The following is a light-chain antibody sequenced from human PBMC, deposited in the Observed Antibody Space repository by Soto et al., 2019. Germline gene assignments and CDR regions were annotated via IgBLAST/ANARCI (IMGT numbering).Light chain of an antibody. CDR2: VAS. V-gene: IGKV1-8*01. J-gene: IGKJ5*01. CDR1: QGISSY. CDR3: QQYYSYPPIT. Sequence: AIRMTQSPSSFSASTGDRVTITCRASQGISSYLAWYQQKPGKAPKLLIYVASTLQSGVPSRFSGSGSGTDFTLTISCLQSEDFATYYCQQYYSYPPITFGQGTRLEIK.